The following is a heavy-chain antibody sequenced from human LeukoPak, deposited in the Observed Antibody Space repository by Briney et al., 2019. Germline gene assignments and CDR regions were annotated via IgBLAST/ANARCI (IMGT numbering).Heavy chain of an antibody. J-gene: IGHJ6*02. CDR1: GYTFTSYG. Sequence: ASVKVSCKASGYTFTSYGISWVRQAPGQGLEWMGWISAYNGNTNYAQKLQGRVTMTTDTSTSTAYMELRSLRSDDTAVYYCARDLQGVPAAIPYYYGMDVWGQGTTVTVSS. D-gene: IGHD2-2*02. V-gene: IGHV1-18*01. CDR2: ISAYNGNT. CDR3: ARDLQGVPAAIPYYYGMDV.